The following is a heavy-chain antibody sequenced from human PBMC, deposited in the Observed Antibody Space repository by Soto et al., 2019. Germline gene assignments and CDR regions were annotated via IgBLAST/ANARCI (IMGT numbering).Heavy chain of an antibody. J-gene: IGHJ4*02. D-gene: IGHD6-19*01. Sequence: GGSLRLSCAASGFTFSSYAMSWVRQAPGKGLEWVSAITGSGGATYYADSVKGRFTISRDNSKNTLYRQMNSLRAEDTAVYYCAKVPPGYSSGWYTGLVDYWGQGTLVTVSS. CDR2: ITGSGGAT. CDR3: AKVPPGYSSGWYTGLVDY. CDR1: GFTFSSYA. V-gene: IGHV3-23*01.